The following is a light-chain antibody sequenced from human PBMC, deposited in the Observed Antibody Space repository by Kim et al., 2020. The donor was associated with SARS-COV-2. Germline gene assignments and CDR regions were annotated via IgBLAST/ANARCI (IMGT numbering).Light chain of an antibody. V-gene: IGLV4-60*03. CDR3: ETWDSNTLV. J-gene: IGLJ3*02. CDR1: RGHSSYI. Sequence: SVKLTCTLSRGHSSYIIAWHQHQPGKAPRYLMKLEGSGSYDKGSGVPDRFSGSSSGADRHLTISNLQSEDEADYYCETWDSNTLVFGGGTQLTVL. CDR2: LEGSGSY.